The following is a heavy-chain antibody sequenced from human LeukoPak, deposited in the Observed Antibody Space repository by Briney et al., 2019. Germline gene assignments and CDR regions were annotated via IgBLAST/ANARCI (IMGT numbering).Heavy chain of an antibody. D-gene: IGHD6-13*01. CDR3: ARGGTAPGLYFDL. Sequence: GGSLRLSCAVSGFTFSDYWVNWVRQAPGKGLEWVASINQNGGEKSYVDSVKGRFTISRDNPRNSLYLQMSSLRAEDTGVYYCARGGTAPGLYFDLWGQGTLVTVSS. V-gene: IGHV3-7*01. CDR1: GFTFSDYW. J-gene: IGHJ4*01. CDR2: INQNGGEK.